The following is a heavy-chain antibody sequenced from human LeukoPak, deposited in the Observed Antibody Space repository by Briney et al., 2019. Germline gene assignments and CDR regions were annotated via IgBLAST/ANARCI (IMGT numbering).Heavy chain of an antibody. Sequence: ASVKVSCKASGYTFNNYYMYWVRQAPGQGVEWMGMINPSGGGTSYAQKFQGRVTMTRDTSTRTVYMEVSSLKPEDTAVYYCARQGAYSSAIGMGYWGQGTLVTVSS. J-gene: IGHJ4*02. V-gene: IGHV1-46*02. CDR1: GYTFNNYY. CDR2: INPSGGGT. D-gene: IGHD6-19*01. CDR3: ARQGAYSSAIGMGY.